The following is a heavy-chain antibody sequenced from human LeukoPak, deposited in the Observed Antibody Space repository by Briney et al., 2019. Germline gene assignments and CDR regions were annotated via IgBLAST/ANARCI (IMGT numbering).Heavy chain of an antibody. J-gene: IGHJ4*02. Sequence: SETLSLTCTVSGGSISSSSYYWGWIRQPPGKGLEWIGSIYYSGSTYYNPSLKSRVTISVDTSKNQFSLKLSSVTAADTAVYYCARSDLYYFDYWGQGTLVTVSS. CDR3: ARSDLYYFDY. CDR1: GGSISSSSYY. CDR2: IYYSGST. V-gene: IGHV4-39*01.